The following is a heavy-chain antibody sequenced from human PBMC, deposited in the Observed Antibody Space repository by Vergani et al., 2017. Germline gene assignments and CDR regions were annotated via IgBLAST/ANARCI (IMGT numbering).Heavy chain of an antibody. CDR3: ARGDYGILTGYRY. CDR2: INPSSGHT. J-gene: IGHJ4*02. CDR1: GYTFSNYY. V-gene: IGHV1-46*03. Sequence: QVLVVQSGAEVKQSVASVKFSCKTSGYTFSNYYMHWVRQAPGQGLEWMGIINPSSGHTNYAQKFQRRVNMTRDTSTSTVYMELSSLRSEDTAIYYCARGDYGILTGYRYWGQGRLITVSA. D-gene: IGHD3-9*01.